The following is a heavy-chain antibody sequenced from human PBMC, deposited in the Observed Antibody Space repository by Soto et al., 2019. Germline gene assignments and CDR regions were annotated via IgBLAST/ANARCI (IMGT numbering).Heavy chain of an antibody. D-gene: IGHD3-10*01. CDR1: GGTFSGYY. Sequence: QVHLQQWGAGLLKPSETLSLTCAVYGGTFSGYYWSWIRQPPGKGLEWIGEINHSGSTNYNPSPKSRVTISMDPSKNQFSLKLSSVTAADTAVYYCASTAGILLWFGELRYYFDYWGQGTPVTV. V-gene: IGHV4-34*01. CDR3: ASTAGILLWFGELRYYFDY. J-gene: IGHJ4*02. CDR2: INHSGST.